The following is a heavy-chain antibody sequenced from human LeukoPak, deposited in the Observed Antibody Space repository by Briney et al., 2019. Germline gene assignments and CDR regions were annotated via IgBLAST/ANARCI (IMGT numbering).Heavy chain of an antibody. V-gene: IGHV3-23*01. CDR3: AKDHGDSTFFLFFDY. CDR2: ISGSGGST. D-gene: IGHD6-13*01. J-gene: IGHJ4*02. Sequence: GGSLRLSCAASGFTFSSYAMSWVRQAPGKGLEWVSAISGSGGSTYYADSVKGRFTISRDNSKNTLHLQMNSLRAEDTAVYYCAKDHGDSTFFLFFDYWGQGTLVTVSS. CDR1: GFTFSSYA.